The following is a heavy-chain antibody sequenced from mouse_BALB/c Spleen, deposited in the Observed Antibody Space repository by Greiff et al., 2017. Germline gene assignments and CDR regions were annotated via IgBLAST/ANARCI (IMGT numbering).Heavy chain of an antibody. V-gene: IGHV5-9-4*01. CDR1: GFTFSSYA. Sequence: EVQRVESGGGLVKPGGSLKLSCAASGFTFSSYAMSWVRQSPEKRLEWVAEISSGGSYTYYPDTVTGRFTISRDNAKNTLYLEMSSLRSEDTAMYYCARDQLERYFDVWGAGTTVTVSS. CDR2: ISSGGSYT. J-gene: IGHJ1*01. CDR3: ARDQLERYFDV.